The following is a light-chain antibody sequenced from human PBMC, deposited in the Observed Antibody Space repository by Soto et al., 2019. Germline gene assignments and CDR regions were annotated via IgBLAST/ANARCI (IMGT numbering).Light chain of an antibody. CDR2: GAS. CDR1: QTVGKY. Sequence: DIVMTQSPSSLSASVGDRVTIICQTSQTVGKYLNWYQQKPGKAPLLLISGASTLQSEVSSRFSGSGSGTDFTLTIISLQPEDFANYYCQQSYETPCTFGQGT. J-gene: IGKJ2*02. V-gene: IGKV1-39*01. CDR3: QQSYETPCT.